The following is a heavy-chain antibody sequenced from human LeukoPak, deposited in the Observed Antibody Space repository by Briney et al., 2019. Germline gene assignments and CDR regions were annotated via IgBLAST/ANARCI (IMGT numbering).Heavy chain of an antibody. J-gene: IGHJ5*02. V-gene: IGHV4-59*04. Sequence: SETLSLTCTVSGGSISSYYWSWIRQPPGKGLEWIGYIYYSGSTYYNPSLKSRVTISVDTSKNQFSLKLSSVTAADTAVYYCARGIAVAGTRVRFDPWGQGTLVTVSS. CDR2: IYYSGST. CDR1: GGSISSYY. D-gene: IGHD6-19*01. CDR3: ARGIAVAGTRVRFDP.